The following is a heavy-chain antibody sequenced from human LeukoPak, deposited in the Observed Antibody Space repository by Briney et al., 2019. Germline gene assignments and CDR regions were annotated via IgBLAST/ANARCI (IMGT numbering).Heavy chain of an antibody. D-gene: IGHD2-2*01. Sequence: GGSLRLSCVASGFTFSKYGMSWVRQAPGKGLEWVSAISHTTYYADSVKGRFTISRDNSKNTVYLQMNSLRAEDTAVYYCTKGGQDCSPSSCYYDWGQGTLVTVSS. V-gene: IGHV3-23*01. J-gene: IGHJ4*02. CDR3: TKGGQDCSPSSCYYD. CDR1: GFTFSKYG. CDR2: ISHTT.